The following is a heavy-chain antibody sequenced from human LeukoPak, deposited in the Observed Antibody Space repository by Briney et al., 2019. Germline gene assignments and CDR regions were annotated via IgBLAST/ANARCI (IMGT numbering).Heavy chain of an antibody. D-gene: IGHD3-10*01. Sequence: SETLSLTCTVSGGSISSSSYYWGWIRQPPGKGLEWIGSIYYSGSTYYNPSLKSRVTISVDTSKNQFSLKLSSVTAADTAVYYCARRKHHYYGSGSYYNEVPCENWFDPWGQGTLVTVSS. CDR3: ARRKHHYYGSGSYYNEVPCENWFDP. J-gene: IGHJ5*02. CDR2: IYYSGST. CDR1: GGSISSSSYY. V-gene: IGHV4-39*01.